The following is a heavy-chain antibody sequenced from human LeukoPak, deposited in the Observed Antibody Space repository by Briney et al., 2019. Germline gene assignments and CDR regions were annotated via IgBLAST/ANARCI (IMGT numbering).Heavy chain of an antibody. Sequence: ASVKVSCKASGGTFSSYGISWVRQAPGQGLEWLGWISAYNGYTRYAQKLQGRVTMTTDTSTSTVYMELRSLRFDDTAVYYCARGGLRRLDYYYYYMDVWGKGTTVTVSS. CDR2: ISAYNGYT. V-gene: IGHV1-18*01. J-gene: IGHJ6*03. D-gene: IGHD3-16*01. CDR1: GGTFSSYG. CDR3: ARGGLRRLDYYYYYMDV.